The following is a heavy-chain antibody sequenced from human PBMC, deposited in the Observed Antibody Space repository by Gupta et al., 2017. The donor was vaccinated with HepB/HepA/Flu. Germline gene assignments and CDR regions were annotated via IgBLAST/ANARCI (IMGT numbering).Heavy chain of an antibody. V-gene: IGHV1-2*02. J-gene: IGHJ4*02. CDR3: ARGDVISTDY. Sequence: QVHLVQSGAEVKKTGASVRVSCKASGYTFTGYYMHWVRLAPAQGLEWMGWINPNSGGTNYAQKFQGRVTMTRDTSINTAYMELSSLTSDDTAGFYCARGDVISTDYWGQGTLVTASS. CDR2: INPNSGGT. D-gene: IGHD2-15*01. CDR1: GYTFTGYY.